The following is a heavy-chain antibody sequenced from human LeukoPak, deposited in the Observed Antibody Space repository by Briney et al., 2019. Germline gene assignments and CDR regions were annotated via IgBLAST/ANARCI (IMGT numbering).Heavy chain of an antibody. Sequence: PSETLSLTCTVSGGSISSYYWSRIRQPPGKGLEWIGYIYYSGSTNYNPSLKSRVTISVDTSKNQFSLKLSSVTAADTAVYYCAGTPLRYFDWLSSRGGRPRSYWYFDLWGRGTLVTVSS. J-gene: IGHJ2*01. CDR2: IYYSGST. V-gene: IGHV4-59*01. CDR3: AGTPLRYFDWLSSRGGRPRSYWYFDL. CDR1: GGSISSYY. D-gene: IGHD3-9*01.